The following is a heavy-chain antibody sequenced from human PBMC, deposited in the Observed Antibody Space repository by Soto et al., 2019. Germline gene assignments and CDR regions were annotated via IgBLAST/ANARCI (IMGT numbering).Heavy chain of an antibody. CDR3: ARDRSNYGSGSYYKVNYGMDV. J-gene: IGHJ6*02. D-gene: IGHD3-10*01. Sequence: SVKVSCKASGGTFSSYAISWVRQAPGQGLEWMGGIIPIFGTANYAQKFQGRVTITADESTSTAYMELSSLRSEDTAVYYCARDRSNYGSGSYYKVNYGMDVWGQGTTVTVSS. CDR2: IIPIFGTA. CDR1: GGTFSSYA. V-gene: IGHV1-69*13.